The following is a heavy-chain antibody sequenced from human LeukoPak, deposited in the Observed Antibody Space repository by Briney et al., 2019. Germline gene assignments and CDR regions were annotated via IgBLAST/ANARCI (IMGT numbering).Heavy chain of an antibody. J-gene: IGHJ3*02. CDR1: GGSFSGYY. Sequence: PSETLSLTCAVYGGSFSGYYWSWIRQPPGKGLEWIGEINHSGSTNSNPSLKSRVTISVDTSKNQFSLKLSSVTAADTAVYYWARFRRIRYFDWLSSLDAFDIWGQGTMVTVSS. CDR3: ARFRRIRYFDWLSSLDAFDI. D-gene: IGHD3-9*01. V-gene: IGHV4-34*01. CDR2: INHSGST.